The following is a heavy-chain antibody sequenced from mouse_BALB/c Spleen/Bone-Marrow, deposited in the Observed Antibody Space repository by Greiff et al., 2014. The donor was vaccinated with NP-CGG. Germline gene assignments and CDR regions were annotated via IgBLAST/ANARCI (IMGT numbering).Heavy chain of an antibody. CDR2: INPGSGGT. Sequence: VKLQESGAELVRPGTSVKVSCKASGYAFTNYLIEWVKQRPGQGLEWIGMINPGSGGTNYNEKFKGKATLTADKSSSTAYMQLNSLTSDDSAVYFCARRDGSYFDYWGQGTTLTVSS. J-gene: IGHJ2*01. CDR3: ARRDGSYFDY. V-gene: IGHV1-54*01. D-gene: IGHD3-3*01. CDR1: GYAFTNYL.